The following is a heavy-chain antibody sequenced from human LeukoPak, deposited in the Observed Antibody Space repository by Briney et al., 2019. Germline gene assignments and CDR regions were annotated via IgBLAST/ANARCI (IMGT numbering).Heavy chain of an antibody. CDR2: ISAYNGNT. Sequence: ASVKVSCKASGYTFTSYGISWVRQAPGQGLEWMGWISAYNGNTNYAQKLQGRVTMTTDTSTSTAYMELRSLRSDDTAVYYCARVDLWFGELFVDYWGQGTLVTVSS. CDR3: ARVDLWFGELFVDY. CDR1: GYTFTSYG. V-gene: IGHV1-18*01. D-gene: IGHD3-10*01. J-gene: IGHJ4*02.